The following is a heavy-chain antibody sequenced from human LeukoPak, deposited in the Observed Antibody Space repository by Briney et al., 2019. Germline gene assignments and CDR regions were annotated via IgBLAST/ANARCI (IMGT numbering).Heavy chain of an antibody. D-gene: IGHD2-2*01. CDR2: IIPILGIA. CDR3: ARELGYCSSTSCSEGLDY. CDR1: GGTFSSYA. V-gene: IGHV1-69*04. J-gene: IGHJ4*02. Sequence: SVKVSCKASGGTFSSYAISWVRQAPGQGLEWMGRIIPILGIANYAQKFQGRVTITADKSTSTAYMELSSLRSEDTAVYYCARELGYCSSTSCSEGLDYWGQGTLVTVSS.